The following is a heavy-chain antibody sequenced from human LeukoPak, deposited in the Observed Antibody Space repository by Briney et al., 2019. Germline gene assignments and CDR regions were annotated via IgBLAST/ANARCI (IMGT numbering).Heavy chain of an antibody. D-gene: IGHD3-10*01. CDR3: AKDWGPSGSYYNGNY. V-gene: IGHV3-30*02. Sequence: GGSLRLSCAASGFTFSSYGMHWVRQAPGKGLEWVAFIRYDGSNKYCADSVMGRFTISRDNSKNTLYLQMNSLRAEDTAVYYCAKDWGPSGSYYNGNYWGQGTLVTVSS. CDR2: IRYDGSNK. CDR1: GFTFSSYG. J-gene: IGHJ4*02.